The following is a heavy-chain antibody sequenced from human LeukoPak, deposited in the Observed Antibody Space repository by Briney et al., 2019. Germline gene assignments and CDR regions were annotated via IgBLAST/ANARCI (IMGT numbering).Heavy chain of an antibody. CDR3: ARVRGRDGTYYFGY. Sequence: VASVKVSCKASGYIFTSYGISWVRQAPGQGLEWMGWISAYNGNTNYAQKLQGRVTVTTDTSTSTAYMELRSLTSDDTAVYYCARVRGRDGTYYFGYWGQGTLVTVSS. CDR1: GYIFTSYG. CDR2: ISAYNGNT. D-gene: IGHD5-24*01. V-gene: IGHV1-18*01. J-gene: IGHJ4*02.